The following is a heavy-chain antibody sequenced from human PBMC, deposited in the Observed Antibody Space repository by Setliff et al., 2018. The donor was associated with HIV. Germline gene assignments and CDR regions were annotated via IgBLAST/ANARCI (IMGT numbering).Heavy chain of an antibody. D-gene: IGHD6-13*01. CDR3: AREMAATAHPDDPYFQH. J-gene: IGHJ1*01. Sequence: GGSLRLSCAASGFTLSTAALHWVRQAPGKGLEWVAVMWYNGNSQFFADSVKGRFTISRDNAKNSLYLQMSSLRAEDTAVYYCAREMAATAHPDDPYFQHWGQGTLVTVS. CDR2: MWYNGNSQ. V-gene: IGHV3-33*01. CDR1: GFTLSTAA.